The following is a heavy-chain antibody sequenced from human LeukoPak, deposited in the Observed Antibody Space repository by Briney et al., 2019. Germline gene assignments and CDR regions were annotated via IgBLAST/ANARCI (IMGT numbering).Heavy chain of an antibody. J-gene: IGHJ4*02. CDR1: GYTFTGYY. CDR3: ARAQSFTGRGIDY. CDR2: INTNTGNP. D-gene: IGHD1-14*01. Sequence: GASVKVSCKASGYTFTGYYIHWVRQAPGQGLEWMGWINTNTGNPTYAQGFTGRFVFSLDTSVSTAYLQISSLKAEDTAVYYCARAQSFTGRGIDYWGQGTLVTVSS. V-gene: IGHV7-4-1*02.